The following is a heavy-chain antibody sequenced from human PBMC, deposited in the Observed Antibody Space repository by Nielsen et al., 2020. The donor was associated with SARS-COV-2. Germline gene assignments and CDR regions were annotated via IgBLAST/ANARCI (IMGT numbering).Heavy chain of an antibody. V-gene: IGHV2-5*01. Sequence: SGPTLVKPTQTLTLTCTFSGFSLSTSGVGVGWTRQPPGKALEWLAVIYWNDDKRYSPSLRSRLTITKDTPKNQVDLSMTNMDPVDTATYYCAHVSKLYCGGDCETFDIWGQGTMVTVSS. CDR2: IYWNDDK. J-gene: IGHJ3*02. CDR1: GFSLSTSGVG. D-gene: IGHD2-21*01. CDR3: AHVSKLYCGGDCETFDI.